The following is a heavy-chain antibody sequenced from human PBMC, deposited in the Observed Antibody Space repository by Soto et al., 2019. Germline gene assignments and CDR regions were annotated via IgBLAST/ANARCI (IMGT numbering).Heavy chain of an antibody. D-gene: IGHD6-6*01. CDR3: ARGLRIAARLGGYYYYGMDV. V-gene: IGHV4-34*01. Sequence: QVQLQQWGAGLLKPSETLSLTCAVYGGSFSGYYWSWIRQPPGKGLEWIGEINHSGSTNYNPSLKSRVTLSVDTSKKQFSLKLSSVTAADTAVYYCARGLRIAARLGGYYYYGMDVWGQGTTVTVSS. J-gene: IGHJ6*02. CDR2: INHSGST. CDR1: GGSFSGYY.